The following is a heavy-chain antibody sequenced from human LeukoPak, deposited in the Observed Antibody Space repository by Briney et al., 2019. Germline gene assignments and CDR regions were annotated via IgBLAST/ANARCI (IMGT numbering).Heavy chain of an antibody. V-gene: IGHV3-23*01. Sequence: PGGSLRLSCAASGFTFSSYAMSWVRQAPGKGLEWVSAISGSGGSTYYADSVKGRFTISRDNSKNTLYLQMNSLRADDTAVYYCAKRRGLGLTYYYHMDVWGKGTTVTVSS. CDR2: ISGSGGST. CDR1: GFTFSSYA. D-gene: IGHD3/OR15-3a*01. J-gene: IGHJ6*03. CDR3: AKRRGLGLTYYYHMDV.